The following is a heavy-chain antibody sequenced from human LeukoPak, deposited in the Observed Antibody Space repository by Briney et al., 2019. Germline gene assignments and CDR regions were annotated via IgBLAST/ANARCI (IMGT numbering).Heavy chain of an antibody. CDR2: ITRSSTTI. J-gene: IGHJ4*01. Sequence: GGSLRLSCAASGFNFSIYSMNWVRQAPGKGLEWVSYITRSSTTIYYADSVKGRFTISRDNAKNSLYLQMNSLRAEDTAMYYCARDTRGESDYWGHGTLVTVSS. V-gene: IGHV3-48*04. CDR3: ARDTRGESDY. CDR1: GFNFSIYS. D-gene: IGHD2-2*01.